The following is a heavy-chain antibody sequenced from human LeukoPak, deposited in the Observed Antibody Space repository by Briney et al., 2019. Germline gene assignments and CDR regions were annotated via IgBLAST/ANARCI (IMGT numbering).Heavy chain of an antibody. Sequence: ASVRVSCKASGGTFSSYAISWVRQAPGQWLEWMGGIIPIFGTANYAQKFQGRVTITADESTSTAYMELSSLRSEDTAVYYCARDDYGGNCAFDIWGQGTMVTVSS. V-gene: IGHV1-69*13. D-gene: IGHD4-23*01. J-gene: IGHJ3*02. CDR1: GGTFSSYA. CDR2: IIPIFGTA. CDR3: ARDDYGGNCAFDI.